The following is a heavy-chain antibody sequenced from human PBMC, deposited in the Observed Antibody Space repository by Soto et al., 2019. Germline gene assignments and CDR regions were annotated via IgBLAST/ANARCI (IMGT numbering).Heavy chain of an antibody. CDR2: IDSDGSST. D-gene: IGHD1-1*01. V-gene: IGHV3-74*01. CDR3: ARTTGNPDY. J-gene: IGHJ4*02. CDR1: GVPFSSYL. Sequence: GGSLSLSCAVSGVPFSSYLMNWVRQAPGKGLVWVARIDSDGSSTTYADSVKGRFIISRDNAKNTLYLQMNSLRAEDTAVYYCARTTGNPDYWGQGTVVTVSS.